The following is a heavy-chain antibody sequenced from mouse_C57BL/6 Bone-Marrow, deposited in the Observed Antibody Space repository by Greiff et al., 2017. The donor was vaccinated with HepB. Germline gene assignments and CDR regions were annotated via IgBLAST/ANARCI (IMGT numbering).Heavy chain of an antibody. J-gene: IGHJ4*01. V-gene: IGHV1-78*01. CDR2: IYPRDGST. CDR3: ARGGGQLRLRYAMDY. CDR1: GYTFTDHT. D-gene: IGHD3-2*02. Sequence: VQLQQSDAELVKPGASVKISCKVSGYTFTDHTIHWMKQRPEQGLEWIGYIYPRDGSTKYNEKFKGKATLPADKSSSTAYMQLNSLTSEDSAVYFCARGGGQLRLRYAMDYWGQGTSVTVSS.